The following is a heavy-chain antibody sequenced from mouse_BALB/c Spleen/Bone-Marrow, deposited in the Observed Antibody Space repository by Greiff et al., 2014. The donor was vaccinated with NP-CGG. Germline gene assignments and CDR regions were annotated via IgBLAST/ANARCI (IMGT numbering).Heavy chain of an antibody. D-gene: IGHD1-3*01. V-gene: IGHV3-2*02. CDR3: AREDNYAFAY. CDR2: INYSGFT. Sequence: EVMLVESGPGLVKPSQSLSLTCTATGCSITSDYAWNWIRQFPGDKLEWMGYINYSGFTTYNPSLKSRISIIRDTSKNQFFLQLNSVTTEDTATYYCAREDNYAFAYWGQGTLVTVSA. J-gene: IGHJ3*01. CDR1: GCSITSDYA.